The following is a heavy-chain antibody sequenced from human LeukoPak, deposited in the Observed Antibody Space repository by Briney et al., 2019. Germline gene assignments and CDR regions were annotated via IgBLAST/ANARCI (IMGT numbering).Heavy chain of an antibody. CDR2: IIPIFGTA. V-gene: IGHV1-69*01. J-gene: IGHJ4*02. CDR3: AREEVTNGAFDY. Sequence: ASVKVSCKASGGTFSSYAISWVRQAPGQGLEWMGGIIPIFGTANYAQKFQGRVTITADESTSTAYMELSSLRSEDTAVYYCAREEVTNGAFDYWGQGTLVTVSS. CDR1: GGTFSSYA. D-gene: IGHD4-11*01.